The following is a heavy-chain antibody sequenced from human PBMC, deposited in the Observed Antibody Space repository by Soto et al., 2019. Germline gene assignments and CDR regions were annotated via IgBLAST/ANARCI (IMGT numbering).Heavy chain of an antibody. CDR2: ISTFNGNT. D-gene: IGHD4-17*01. Sequence: QVHLVQSGTEVKEPGASVKVSCKASASTFTGETINWVRQAPGQGLEWMGWISTFNGNTKYAGNFEGRVTMTTNTSTTTAYLELTSLTFDDTAVYFCARGTVTSGRWFGPWGHGTLVSVSS. J-gene: IGHJ5*02. CDR3: ARGTVTSGRWFGP. CDR1: ASTFTGET. V-gene: IGHV1-18*01.